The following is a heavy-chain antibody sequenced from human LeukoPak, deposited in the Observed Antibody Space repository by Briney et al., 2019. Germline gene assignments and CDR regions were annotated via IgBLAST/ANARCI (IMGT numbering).Heavy chain of an antibody. Sequence: SETLSLTCTVSGGSISSYYWSWIRQPPGKGLEWIGYIYYSGSTNYNPSLKSRVTISVDTSKNQFSLKLSSVTAADTAVYYCARRSYDSSGYYYPDLLSGAFDIWGQGTMVTVSS. CDR2: IYYSGST. V-gene: IGHV4-59*08. CDR3: ARRSYDSSGYYYPDLLSGAFDI. D-gene: IGHD3-22*01. CDR1: GGSISSYY. J-gene: IGHJ3*02.